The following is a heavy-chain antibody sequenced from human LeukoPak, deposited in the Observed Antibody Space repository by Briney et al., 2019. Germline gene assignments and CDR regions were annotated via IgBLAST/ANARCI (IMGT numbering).Heavy chain of an antibody. V-gene: IGHV4-31*03. CDR1: GGSISSGCYY. J-gene: IGHJ4*02. CDR2: IYYSGST. Sequence: SETLSLTCTVSGGSISSGCYYWSWIRQHPGKGLEWIGYIYYSGSTYYNPSLKSRVTIAVDTSKNQFSLKLSSVTAADTAVYYCARGVDSGYDTNFDYWGQGTMVTVSS. CDR3: ARGVDSGYDTNFDY. D-gene: IGHD5-12*01.